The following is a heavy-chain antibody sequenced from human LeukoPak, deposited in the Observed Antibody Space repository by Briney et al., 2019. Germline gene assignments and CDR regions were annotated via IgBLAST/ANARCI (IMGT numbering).Heavy chain of an antibody. CDR1: GFTFSTYG. V-gene: IGHV3-30*03. D-gene: IGHD3-22*01. CDR2: ISYDGGNK. CDR3: ARGAGYYDSSGFDDAFDI. J-gene: IGHJ3*02. Sequence: GRSLRLSCAASGFTFSTYGMHWVRQAPGKGLEWVAVISYDGGNKYYADSVKGQFTISRDNSKNTLYLQMNSLRAGDTAVYYCARGAGYYDSSGFDDAFDIWGQGTMVTVSS.